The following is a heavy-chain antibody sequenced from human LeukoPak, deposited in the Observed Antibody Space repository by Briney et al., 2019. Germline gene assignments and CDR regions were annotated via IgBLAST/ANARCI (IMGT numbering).Heavy chain of an antibody. CDR2: ISAYNGNT. Sequence: ASVKVSCKASGYTFTSYGISWVRQAPGQGLEWMGWISAYNGNTNYAQKLQGRVTMTTDTSTSTAYMELSRLTSDGTAVYYCARVSLNSMIPIDYWGQGTLVTVSS. V-gene: IGHV1-18*01. CDR3: ARVSLNSMIPIDY. D-gene: IGHD2/OR15-2a*01. CDR1: GYTFTSYG. J-gene: IGHJ4*02.